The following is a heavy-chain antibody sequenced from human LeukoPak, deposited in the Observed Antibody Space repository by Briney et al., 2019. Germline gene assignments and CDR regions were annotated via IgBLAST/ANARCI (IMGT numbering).Heavy chain of an antibody. Sequence: GGSLRLSCAVSGITLSNYGMSWVRQAPGKGLEWVANINHEGGDICYVGSVKGRFTISRDNAKNLLFLQMNSLRAEDTAVYYCATYSNWVAGDVWGQGTTVTVSS. CDR2: INHEGGDI. J-gene: IGHJ6*02. CDR1: GITLSNYG. D-gene: IGHD6-13*01. V-gene: IGHV3-7*01. CDR3: ATYSNWVAGDV.